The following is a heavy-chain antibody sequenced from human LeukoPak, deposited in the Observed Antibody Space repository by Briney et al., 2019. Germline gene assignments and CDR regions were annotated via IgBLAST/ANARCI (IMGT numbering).Heavy chain of an antibody. CDR1: GFTFSSYA. CDR2: ISGSGDYT. Sequence: PGGSLRLSCAASGFTFSSYAMSWVRQAPGKGLEWVSAISGSGDYTYYADSVKGRFTISRDNSKSTLYLQMNTLRAEDTAVYYCAKDPQYSGSYYWDYWGQGTLVTVSS. J-gene: IGHJ4*02. V-gene: IGHV3-23*01. D-gene: IGHD1-26*01. CDR3: AKDPQYSGSYYWDY.